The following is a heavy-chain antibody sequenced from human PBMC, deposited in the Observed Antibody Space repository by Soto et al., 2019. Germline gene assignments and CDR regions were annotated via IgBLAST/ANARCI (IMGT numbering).Heavy chain of an antibody. V-gene: IGHV1-18*01. Sequence: QVQLVQSGAELKKPGASVKVSCKSSGYTFSNYIFNWVRQAPGQGLEWLGWISAYNGNTEYARDFQARITMTTDISTSTAYMELRSLTSDDTAVYYCAREPTPPDYGDYSVYFDYWGQGKLVTVSS. D-gene: IGHD4-17*01. CDR3: AREPTPPDYGDYSVYFDY. CDR2: ISAYNGNT. J-gene: IGHJ4*02. CDR1: GYTFSNYI.